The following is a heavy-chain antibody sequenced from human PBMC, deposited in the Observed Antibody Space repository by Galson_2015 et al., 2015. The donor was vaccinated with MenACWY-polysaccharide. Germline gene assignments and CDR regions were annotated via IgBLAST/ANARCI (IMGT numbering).Heavy chain of an antibody. Sequence: ETLSLTCSISGGSISGYYWSWIRQPAGKGLEWIGRVYAGVSTAYNPSLKSRVTISIDTSKNQFSLKLTSVTAADTAVYFCARDTTGIAASAVYWGQGTLVTVSS. CDR2: VYAGVST. V-gene: IGHV4-4*07. D-gene: IGHD6-13*01. CDR3: ARDTTGIAASAVY. CDR1: GGSISGYY. J-gene: IGHJ4*02.